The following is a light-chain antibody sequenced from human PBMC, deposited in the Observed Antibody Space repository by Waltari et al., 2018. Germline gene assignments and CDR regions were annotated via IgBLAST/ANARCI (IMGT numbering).Light chain of an antibody. CDR1: SSVVGSYYL. CDR3: CSYAAGGSSVL. Sequence: QSALTPPASVSGSPGQSITISCTGTSSVVGSYYLLIWYQQHPGKVPKLMIYEDSKRPSGLSNRFSGSKSGNTASLTISGLQAEDEADYYCCSYAAGGSSVLFGGGTKLTVL. V-gene: IGLV2-23*01. J-gene: IGLJ2*01. CDR2: EDS.